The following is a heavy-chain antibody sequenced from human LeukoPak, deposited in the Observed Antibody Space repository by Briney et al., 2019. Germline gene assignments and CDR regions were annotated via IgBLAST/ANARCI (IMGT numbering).Heavy chain of an antibody. V-gene: IGHV1-2*06. Sequence: GASVKVSCKASGYTFTGYYMHWVRQAPGQGLEWMGRINPNSGGTNYAQKLQGRVTMTTDTSTSTAYMELRSLRSDDTAVYYCATYPNGVVSSRWGQGTLVTVSS. CDR2: INPNSGGT. J-gene: IGHJ4*02. CDR1: GYTFTGYY. D-gene: IGHD3-3*01. CDR3: ATYPNGVVSSR.